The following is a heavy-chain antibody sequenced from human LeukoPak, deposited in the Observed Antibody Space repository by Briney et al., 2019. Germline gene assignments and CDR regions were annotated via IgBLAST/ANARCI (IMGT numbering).Heavy chain of an antibody. Sequence: PGGSLRLSCVASEFNFFSYGMQWVRQAPGKGLVWVSRIFTDGSTTSYADSVKGRFTISRDNAKNTLYLQMNSLRAEDTAVYYCAKSWDITMIVVVYWGQGTLVTVSS. CDR1: EFNFFSYG. J-gene: IGHJ4*02. CDR3: AKSWDITMIVVVY. CDR2: IFTDGSTT. V-gene: IGHV3-74*01. D-gene: IGHD3-22*01.